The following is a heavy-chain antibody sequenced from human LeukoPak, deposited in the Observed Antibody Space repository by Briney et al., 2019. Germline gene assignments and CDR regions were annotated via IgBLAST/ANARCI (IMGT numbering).Heavy chain of an antibody. CDR3: ARLDRSGYEMGGTWFNP. D-gene: IGHD3-22*01. CDR2: IYYTGST. J-gene: IGHJ5*02. CDR1: GASLRSSY. Sequence: SETLSLTCTVSGASLRSSYWSWLRQPPGKGLEWIGYIYYTGSTNSNPSLKSRVTVSVDTSKNQFSLNLSSMTAADTAVYYCARLDRSGYEMGGTWFNPWGQGTLVTVSS. V-gene: IGHV4-59*08.